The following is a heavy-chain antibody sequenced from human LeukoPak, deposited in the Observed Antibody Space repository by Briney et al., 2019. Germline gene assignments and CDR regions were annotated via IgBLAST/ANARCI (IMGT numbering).Heavy chain of an antibody. CDR3: AKDQVIEPSN. CDR2: IRYEGSNK. CDR1: GFTFSSYG. Sequence: GGSLRLSCAASGFTFSSYGMHWVRQAPGKGLEWVAIIRYEGSNKYYADSVKGRFTISRDNSKNTLYLQMNSLRAEDTAVYYCAKDQVIEPSNWGQGTLVTVSS. D-gene: IGHD2/OR15-2a*01. V-gene: IGHV3-30*02. J-gene: IGHJ4*02.